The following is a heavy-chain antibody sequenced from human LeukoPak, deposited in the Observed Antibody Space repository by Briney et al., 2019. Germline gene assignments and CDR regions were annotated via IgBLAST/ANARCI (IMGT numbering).Heavy chain of an antibody. CDR2: IKEDGSDK. J-gene: IGHJ4*02. D-gene: IGHD2-15*01. CDR1: GFSFSSYW. CDR3: ANSIRFFCSGGSCSGDGFAY. V-gene: IGHV3-7*01. Sequence: PGGSLRLSCAASGFSFSSYWMSWVRQAPGKGLEWVANIKEDGSDKYYVESVKGRFTISRDNAKNSLYLQMNSLRAEDTAVYYCANSIRFFCSGGSCSGDGFAYWGQGTLVTVSS.